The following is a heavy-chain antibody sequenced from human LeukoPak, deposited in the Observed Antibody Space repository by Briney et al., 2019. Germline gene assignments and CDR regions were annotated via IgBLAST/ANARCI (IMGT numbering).Heavy chain of an antibody. J-gene: IGHJ4*02. CDR1: GGSISSYY. Sequence: KPSETLSLTCTVSGGSISSYYWSWIRQPPGKGLEWIGYNFHSVTTNYNPSLQSRVFISVDTSKNQFSLDLTSVTAADTAVYYCATYSDITGSFDYWGQGTLVTVSS. CDR3: ATYSDITGSFDY. V-gene: IGHV4-59*01. D-gene: IGHD3-22*01. CDR2: NFHSVTT.